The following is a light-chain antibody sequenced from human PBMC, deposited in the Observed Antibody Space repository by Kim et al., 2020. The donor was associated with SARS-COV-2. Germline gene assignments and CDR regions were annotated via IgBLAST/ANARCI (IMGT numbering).Light chain of an antibody. V-gene: IGLV1-47*01. CDR1: SSNIGSKY. Sequence: GQRVTRSCSGSSSNIGSKYVYWYQQLPGTARKLLIYRNNQRPSGVPDRFSGCKSGTAASLAISGLRSEDEADYYCAVWDDSLSGPVFGGGTQLTVL. CDR3: AVWDDSLSGPV. CDR2: RNN. J-gene: IGLJ3*02.